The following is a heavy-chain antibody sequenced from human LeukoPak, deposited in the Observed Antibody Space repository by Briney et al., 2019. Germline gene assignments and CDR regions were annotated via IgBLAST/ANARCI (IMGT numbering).Heavy chain of an antibody. CDR1: GGSISSGSYY. V-gene: IGHV4-61*02. CDR3: AREAVGWDYFDY. Sequence: SQTLSLTCTVSGGSISSGSYYWSGIGQPAGKGLEWIGRIYTSGSTNYNPSLESRVTISVDTSKNQFSLKLSSVTAADTAVYYCAREAVGWDYFDYWGQGTLVTVSS. J-gene: IGHJ4*02. CDR2: IYTSGST. D-gene: IGHD2-15*01.